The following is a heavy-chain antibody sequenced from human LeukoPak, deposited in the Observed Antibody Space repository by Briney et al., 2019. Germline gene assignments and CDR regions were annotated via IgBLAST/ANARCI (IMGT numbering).Heavy chain of an antibody. D-gene: IGHD6-13*01. V-gene: IGHV4-59*01. Sequence: SETLSLTCTVSGGSISSYYWSWIRQPPGKGLEWIGYIYYSGSTNYNPSLKSRVTISVDTSKNQFSLKLSSVTAADTAVYYCAREGVGYSSSWYRTPGSGWFDPWGQGTLVTVSS. CDR3: AREGVGYSSSWYRTPGSGWFDP. CDR2: IYYSGST. CDR1: GGSISSYY. J-gene: IGHJ5*02.